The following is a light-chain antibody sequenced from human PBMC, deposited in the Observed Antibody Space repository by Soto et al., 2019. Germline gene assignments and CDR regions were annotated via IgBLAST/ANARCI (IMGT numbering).Light chain of an antibody. CDR2: EVS. CDR1: SSDVGGYNY. CDR3: RSYAGSNHFGV. J-gene: IGLJ2*01. Sequence: QSALTQPPSASGSPGQSVTISCTGTSSDVGGYNYVSWYQQHPGKAPKLMIHEVSKRPSGVPDRFSGSKSVNTASLTVSGLQAEDEADYYCRSYAGSNHFGVFGGGTKLTVL. V-gene: IGLV2-8*01.